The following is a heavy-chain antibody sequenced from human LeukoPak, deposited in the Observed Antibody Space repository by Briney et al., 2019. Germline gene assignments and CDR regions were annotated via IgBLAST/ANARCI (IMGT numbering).Heavy chain of an antibody. Sequence: GGCLRLSCAASGFTFSDYYMSWIRQAPGKGLEWVSYSSSSGSTIYYADSVKGRFTISRDNAKNSMHLQVNSLRAEDTAVYYCARDHSSGSYYFDYWGQGTLVTVS. V-gene: IGHV3-11*04. CDR2: SSSSGSTI. D-gene: IGHD1-26*01. J-gene: IGHJ4*02. CDR3: ARDHSSGSYYFDY. CDR1: GFTFSDYY.